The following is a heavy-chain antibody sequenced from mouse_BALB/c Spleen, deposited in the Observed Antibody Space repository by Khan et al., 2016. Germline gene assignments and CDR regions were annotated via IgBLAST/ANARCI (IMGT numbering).Heavy chain of an antibody. J-gene: IGHJ3*01. D-gene: IGHD2-14*01. CDR1: GYTFTNYG. CDR2: INTNTGET. Sequence: QIQLVQSGPELKKPGETVKISCKASGYTFTNYGMNWVKQATGKGIKWMGWINTNTGETTYAEEFKGRFAFSLETSASTAYLQINNLKNEDTATYCCARNYYRYDGFAYWGQGTLVTVSA. V-gene: IGHV9-3*02. CDR3: ARNYYRYDGFAY.